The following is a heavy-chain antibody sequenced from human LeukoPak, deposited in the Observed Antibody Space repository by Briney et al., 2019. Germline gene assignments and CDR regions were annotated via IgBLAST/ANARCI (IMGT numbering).Heavy chain of an antibody. V-gene: IGHV1-18*01. Sequence: ASVKVSCKASGYTFTSYGISWVRQAPGQGLEWMGWISAYNGNTNYAQKLQGRVTMTTDTSTSTAYMELRSLRSDDTAVYYCARVYYDILTHYYYYMDVWGKGTTVTVSS. J-gene: IGHJ6*03. CDR2: ISAYNGNT. CDR1: GYTFTSYG. CDR3: ARVYYDILTHYYYYMDV. D-gene: IGHD3-9*01.